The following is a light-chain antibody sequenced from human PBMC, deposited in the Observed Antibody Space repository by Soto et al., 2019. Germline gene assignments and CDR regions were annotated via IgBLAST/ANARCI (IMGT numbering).Light chain of an antibody. CDR3: TAWDNSLSAVV. Sequence: QSVLTQPPSTSGTPGHRVTISCSGTRSNIGSSTVNWYQQLPGTAPKLLIYGDDQRPSGGPDRFSGSKSGTSVFLAISGLQSEDEADYYCTAWDNSLSAVVFGGGTQLTVL. V-gene: IGLV1-44*01. CDR2: GDD. CDR1: RSNIGSST. J-gene: IGLJ2*01.